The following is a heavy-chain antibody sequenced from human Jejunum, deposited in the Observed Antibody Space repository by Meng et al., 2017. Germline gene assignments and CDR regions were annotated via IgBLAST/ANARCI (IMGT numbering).Heavy chain of an antibody. D-gene: IGHD1-14*01. CDR3: TRGTDRAKSGDY. V-gene: IGHV4-34*01. CDR2: IHPSGST. CDR1: GGSSSGFY. J-gene: IGHJ4*02. Sequence: QVQLQQWGAGLLKPSETLSLTCAVYGGSSSGFYLSWIRQPPGKGLEWIGEIHPSGSTDYNPSLKSRLTISPDTSKNQFSLSLNSATAADTGIYYCTRGTDRAKSGDYWGQGTLVTVSS.